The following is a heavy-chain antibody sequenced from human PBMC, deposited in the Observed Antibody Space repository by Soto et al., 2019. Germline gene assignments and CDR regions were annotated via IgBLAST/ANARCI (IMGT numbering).Heavy chain of an antibody. CDR1: GFTFSIYR. J-gene: IGHJ6*02. CDR2: ISSDSSNI. Sequence: EVQLVESGGGLVQPGGSTRLSCAASGFTFSIYRMHWVRQAPGKGLEWVSYISSDSSNIAYADSVNGRFTISRDNAKNSLYLQMNSLRAEDTAVYYCATYYGSGSYFPDHYYYGMDVWGQGTTVTVSS. D-gene: IGHD3-10*01. CDR3: ATYYGSGSYFPDHYYYGMDV. V-gene: IGHV3-48*01.